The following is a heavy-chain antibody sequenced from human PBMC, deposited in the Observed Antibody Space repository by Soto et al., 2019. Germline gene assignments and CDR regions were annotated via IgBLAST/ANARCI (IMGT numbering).Heavy chain of an antibody. CDR2: IRRNAYGGTT. CDR3: TRASSLDFDF. D-gene: IGHD3-16*01. Sequence: GSLRLSCTTSGFTFFDYALIFFRQAPLKWLEWVVFIRRNAYGGTTDYAASVKGRFTISRDDSKSIAYLQMNSLRTEDTALYYCTRASSLDFDFWGQGTLVTVSS. V-gene: IGHV3-49*03. CDR1: GFTFFDYA. J-gene: IGHJ4*02.